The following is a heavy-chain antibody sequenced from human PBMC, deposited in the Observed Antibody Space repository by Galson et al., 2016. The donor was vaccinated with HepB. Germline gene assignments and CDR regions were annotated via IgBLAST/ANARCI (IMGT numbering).Heavy chain of an antibody. CDR2: IYYNGNT. Sequence: SETLSLTCTVSGGSMITYYWGWVRQPPGKGLEWIGSIYYNGNTYYNPSLRSRVTMSVDMSNNQFSLRLSSVTAADTAVYYCARVFFDFWSGSEPAHFDSWGRGTLVTVSS. V-gene: IGHV4-39*07. CDR3: ARVFFDFWSGSEPAHFDS. CDR1: GGSMITYY. J-gene: IGHJ4*02. D-gene: IGHD3-3*01.